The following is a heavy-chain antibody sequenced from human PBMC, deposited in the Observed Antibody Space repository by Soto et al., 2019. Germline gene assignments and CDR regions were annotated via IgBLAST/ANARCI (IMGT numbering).Heavy chain of an antibody. J-gene: IGHJ4*02. CDR2: INPNSGGT. Sequence: EWMGWINPNSGGTNYAQKFQGWVTMTRDTSISTAYMELSRLRSDDTAVYYCARGYCSSTSCQAFDYWGQGTLVTVSS. D-gene: IGHD2-2*01. V-gene: IGHV1-2*04. CDR3: ARGYCSSTSCQAFDY.